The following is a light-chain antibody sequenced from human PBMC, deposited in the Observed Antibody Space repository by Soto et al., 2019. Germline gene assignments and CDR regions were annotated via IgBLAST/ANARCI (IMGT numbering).Light chain of an antibody. CDR2: GAS. CDR3: QHYGRSAYT. CDR1: QSVSSNY. V-gene: IGKV3-20*01. J-gene: IGKJ2*01. Sequence: EIVLTQSPGTLSLSPGERATLSCRASQSVSSNYLACYQQKPGQAPSLLIYGASSRATGIPDRFSGSGSGTDFTLTISRLEPEDFAVYYCQHYGRSAYTFGQGTTLEIK.